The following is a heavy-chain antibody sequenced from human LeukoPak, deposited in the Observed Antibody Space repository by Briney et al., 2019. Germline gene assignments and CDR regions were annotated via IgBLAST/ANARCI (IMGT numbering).Heavy chain of an antibody. D-gene: IGHD2-2*01. V-gene: IGHV4-39*07. Sequence: SETLSLTCTVSGGSIASSPNYWVWIRQPPGKGLEWIGNIYYSGNTYYNPSLKSRATISVDTSKNQFSLNLASVTAADTAVYYCARGPRSCHGGCVYWGQGTLVTVSS. CDR3: ARGPRSCHGGCVY. CDR1: GGSIASSPNY. CDR2: IYYSGNT. J-gene: IGHJ4*02.